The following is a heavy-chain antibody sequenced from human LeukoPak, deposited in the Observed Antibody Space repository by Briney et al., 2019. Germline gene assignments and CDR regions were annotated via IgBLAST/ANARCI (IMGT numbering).Heavy chain of an antibody. CDR2: ISAYNGNT. V-gene: IGHV1-18*01. D-gene: IGHD2-2*01. Sequence: GASVKVSCKASGYTFTSYGISWVRQAPGQGLEWMGWISAYNGNTNYAQKLQGRVTMTEDTSTDTAYMELSSLRSEDTAVYYCATVVPAANPYFDYWGQGTLVTVSS. CDR3: ATVVPAANPYFDY. J-gene: IGHJ4*02. CDR1: GYTFTSYG.